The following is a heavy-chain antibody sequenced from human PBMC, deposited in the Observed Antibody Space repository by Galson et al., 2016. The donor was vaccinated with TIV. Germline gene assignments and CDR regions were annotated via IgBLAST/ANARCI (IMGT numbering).Heavy chain of an antibody. V-gene: IGHV3-7*01. CDR2: IKQDGDYK. CDR3: ARGNDPGATYSLDY. CDR1: GFTFSRHW. D-gene: IGHD1-1*01. Sequence: SLRLSCAASGFTFSRHWMSWVRQAPGKGLEWVANIKQDGDYKYYVDSVKGRFTISRDNAKNSLYLQMNSLRAEDTAVYYFARGNDPGATYSLDYWGQGTLVTFSS. J-gene: IGHJ4*02.